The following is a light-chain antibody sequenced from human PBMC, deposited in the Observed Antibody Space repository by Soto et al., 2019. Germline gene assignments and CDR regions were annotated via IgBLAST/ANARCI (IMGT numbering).Light chain of an antibody. CDR1: SSDVGGYNC. J-gene: IGLJ1*01. CDR2: DVT. V-gene: IGLV2-11*01. CDR3: CSHSASYTFV. Sequence: QSVLTQPRSVSGSRGQSVTISWTGTSSDVGGYNCVSWYQQHPGKAPQLIIYDVTQRPSGVPDRFSGSKSGNTASLSISGLQAEDEADYYCCSHSASYTFVFGTGTKVTVL.